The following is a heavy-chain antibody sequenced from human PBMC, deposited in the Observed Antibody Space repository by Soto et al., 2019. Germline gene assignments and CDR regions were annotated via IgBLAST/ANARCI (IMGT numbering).Heavy chain of an antibody. CDR3: ARGRGFMSRNALDL. Sequence: QVQLQRWGAGLLRPSETLSLTCAVYGGSFRGYYWTWLRQSPGRGLEWIGEINHSGSRNSNPSLKSLLAISADTSKKQFSMDLASVTAADAAVYYCARGRGFMSRNALDLWGQGTRVIVSS. CDR1: GGSFRGYY. J-gene: IGHJ3*01. V-gene: IGHV4-34*01. CDR2: INHSGSR.